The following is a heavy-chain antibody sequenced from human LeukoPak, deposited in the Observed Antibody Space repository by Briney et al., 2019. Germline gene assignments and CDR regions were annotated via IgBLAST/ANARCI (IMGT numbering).Heavy chain of an antibody. J-gene: IGHJ4*02. V-gene: IGHV4-4*07. Sequence: PSETLSLTCTVSGGSLSNYYWSWIRQPAGKGLEWIGRIHTGGSTNYNPSLRSRITMSLDTSQNQFSLKLSSVTAADTAVYYCASRYYYDGSVYSDYWGQGTLVTVSS. CDR1: GGSLSNYY. D-gene: IGHD3-22*01. CDR3: ASRYYYDGSVYSDY. CDR2: IHTGGST.